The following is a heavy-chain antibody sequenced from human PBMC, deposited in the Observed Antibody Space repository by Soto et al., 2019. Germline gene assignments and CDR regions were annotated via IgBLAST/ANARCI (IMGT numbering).Heavy chain of an antibody. J-gene: IGHJ5*02. Sequence: QITLKESGPTLVKPTQTRTLTCTFSGFSLSTSGVGVGWIRQPPGKALEWLALIYWDDDKRYSPSLKSMITITTDTSTKQVVHKMTNMDPMETATYYCAHARIVLVPAANNWFGPWGQGTLVTVPS. CDR3: AHARIVLVPAANNWFGP. CDR1: GFSLSTSGVG. CDR2: IYWDDDK. V-gene: IGHV2-5*02. D-gene: IGHD2-2*01.